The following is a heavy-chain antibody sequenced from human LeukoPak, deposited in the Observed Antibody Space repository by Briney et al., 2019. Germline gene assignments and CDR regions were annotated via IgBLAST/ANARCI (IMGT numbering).Heavy chain of an antibody. CDR1: GFTFSSYE. V-gene: IGHV3-21*01. CDR3: AREASGYSYGHDAFDI. D-gene: IGHD5-18*01. J-gene: IGHJ3*02. CDR2: ISSSSSYI. Sequence: PGGSLRLSCAASGFTFSSYEMNWVRQAPGKGLEWVSSISSSSSYIYYADSVKGRFTISRDNAKNSLYLQMNSLRAEDTAVYYCAREASGYSYGHDAFDIWGQGTMVTVSS.